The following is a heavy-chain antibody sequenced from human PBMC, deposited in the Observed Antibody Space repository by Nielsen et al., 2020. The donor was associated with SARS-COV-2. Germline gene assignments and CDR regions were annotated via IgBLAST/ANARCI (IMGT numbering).Heavy chain of an antibody. CDR2: IRYDGSNK. CDR1: GFTFSSYG. V-gene: IGHV3-30*02. J-gene: IGHJ1*01. Sequence: GESLKISCAASGFTFSSYGMHWVRQAPGKGLEWVAFIRYDGSNKYYADSVKGRFTTSRDNSKNTLYLQMNSLRAEDTAVYYCAKSGGGEEYFQHWGQGTLVTVSS. CDR3: AKSGGGEEYFQH. D-gene: IGHD2-21*01.